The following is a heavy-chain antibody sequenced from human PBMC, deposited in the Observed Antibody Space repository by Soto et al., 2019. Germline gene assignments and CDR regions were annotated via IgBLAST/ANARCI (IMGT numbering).Heavy chain of an antibody. Sequence: GVALKISCKASGYIFTSYWIGWVRQMPGKGMELMGNIYPYDSDTRYSPSFQGQVTISADTSITTAYLQWSGLRASDTAMYFCARHLVGSTRGNFDYWGQGTLVTVSS. CDR2: IYPYDSDT. CDR1: GYIFTSYW. J-gene: IGHJ4*01. D-gene: IGHD2-2*01. V-gene: IGHV5-51*01. CDR3: ARHLVGSTRGNFDY.